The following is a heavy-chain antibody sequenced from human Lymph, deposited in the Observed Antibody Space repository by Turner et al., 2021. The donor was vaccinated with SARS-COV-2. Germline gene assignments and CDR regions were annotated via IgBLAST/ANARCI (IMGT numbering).Heavy chain of an antibody. D-gene: IGHD6-6*01. CDR3: ATPGLSSSSLNY. Sequence: EVQLVQSGGGLIQHGGSLRLSCAASGFTVSSNYMSWVRQAPGKGLEWVSLSYSGGSTYYADSVKGRFTISRDNSKNTLYLQMNSLRAEDTAVYYCATPGLSSSSLNYWGQGTLVTVSS. J-gene: IGHJ4*02. CDR2: SYSGGST. CDR1: GFTVSSNY. V-gene: IGHV3-53*01.